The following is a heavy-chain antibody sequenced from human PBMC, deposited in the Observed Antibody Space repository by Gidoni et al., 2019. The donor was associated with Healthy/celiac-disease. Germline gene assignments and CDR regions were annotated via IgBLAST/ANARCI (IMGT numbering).Heavy chain of an antibody. V-gene: IGHV2-70*01. D-gene: IGHD2-15*01. Sequence: QVTLRESGPALVKPTQTLTLTCTFSGFSLRTSGMCVIWIRQPPGKALEWLALIDWDDAKYSSTSLKNRLTISKDTSKNQVVLTMTNMDPVDTATYYCARTFNGPVVVDWYFDLCGRGTLVNGSS. CDR1: GFSLRTSGMC. J-gene: IGHJ2*01. CDR3: ARTFNGPVVVDWYFDL. CDR2: IDWDDAK.